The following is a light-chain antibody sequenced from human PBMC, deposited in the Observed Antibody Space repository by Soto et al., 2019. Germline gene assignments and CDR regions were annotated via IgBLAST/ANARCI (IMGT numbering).Light chain of an antibody. CDR1: SSDVGSYNL. J-gene: IGLJ2*01. Sequence: QSALTQPASVSASPGKSITISCTGTSSDVGSYNLVSWYQQHPGKAPKLMIYEGSKRPSSGVSNRFSGSKSGNTASLTISGLQAEDEADYYCCSYAGSSTYVVFGGGTKLTVL. CDR3: CSYAGSSTYVV. V-gene: IGLV2-23*01. CDR2: EGS.